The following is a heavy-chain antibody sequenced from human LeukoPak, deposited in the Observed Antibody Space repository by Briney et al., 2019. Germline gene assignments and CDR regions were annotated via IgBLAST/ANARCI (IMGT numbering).Heavy chain of an antibody. CDR1: GYTFTGYY. Sequence: ASVKASCKASGYTFTGYYMHWVRQAPGQGLEWMGWINPNSGGTNYAQKFQGRVTMTRDTSISTAYMELSRLRSDDTAVYYCARVGEDYGGNYYYYYYMDVWGKGTTVTVSS. V-gene: IGHV1-2*02. CDR3: ARVGEDYGGNYYYYYYMDV. D-gene: IGHD4-23*01. J-gene: IGHJ6*03. CDR2: INPNSGGT.